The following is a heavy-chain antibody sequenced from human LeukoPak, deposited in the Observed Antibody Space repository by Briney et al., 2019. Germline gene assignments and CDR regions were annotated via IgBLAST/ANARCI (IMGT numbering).Heavy chain of an antibody. D-gene: IGHD3-3*01. V-gene: IGHV3-30*03. Sequence: PGGSLRLSCAASGFTFSSYGMHWVRQAPGKGLEWVAVISYDGSNKYYADSVKGRFTISRDNSKNTLYLQMNSLRAEDTAVYYCARDRYEHYYDFWSGPPNYWGQGTLVTVSS. CDR3: ARDRYEHYYDFWSGPPNY. CDR2: ISYDGSNK. J-gene: IGHJ4*02. CDR1: GFTFSSYG.